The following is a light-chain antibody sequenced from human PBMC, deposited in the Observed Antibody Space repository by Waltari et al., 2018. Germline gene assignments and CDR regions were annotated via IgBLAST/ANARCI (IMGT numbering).Light chain of an antibody. CDR1: QDINSA. Sequence: EIQMTQSPSSVSASVRDRVTITCRATQDINSALAWYQQKPGQAPNLLIYAVSSLQSGVPSRFSGSGSGTHFTLTISSLQPEDVATYYCQQGNTFPPTFGLGTRVQI. V-gene: IGKV1-12*01. CDR3: QQGNTFPPT. J-gene: IGKJ1*01. CDR2: AVS.